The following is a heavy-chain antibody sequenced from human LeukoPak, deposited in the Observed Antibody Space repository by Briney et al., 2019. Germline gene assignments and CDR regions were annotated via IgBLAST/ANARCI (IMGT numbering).Heavy chain of an antibody. CDR2: IYYSGTT. D-gene: IGHD3-16*01. V-gene: IGHV4-39*01. Sequence: SETLSLTCTVSGDSISSSSYYWGWIRQPPGKGLEWIASIYYSGTTYYYPSLKSRGTISLDTSNNQFSLKLTSVTAADTAVYYCGRHLGGNAFAIWGQGTMVTVSS. CDR3: GRHLGGNAFAI. CDR1: GDSISSSSYY. J-gene: IGHJ3*02.